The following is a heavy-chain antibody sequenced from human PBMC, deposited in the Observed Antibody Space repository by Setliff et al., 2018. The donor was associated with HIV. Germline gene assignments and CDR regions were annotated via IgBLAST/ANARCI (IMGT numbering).Heavy chain of an antibody. CDR2: MNPNSGNT. Sequence: GASVKVSCKASGYTFSNYDINWVRQATGQGLEWVGWMNPNSGNTGYAQKFQGRVTITTDESTSTAYMELSSLRSEDTAVYYCARVGVVVVAAHPGSAFDIWG. CDR3: ARVGVVVVAAHPGSAFDI. J-gene: IGHJ3*02. D-gene: IGHD2-15*01. V-gene: IGHV1-8*01. CDR1: GYTFSNYD.